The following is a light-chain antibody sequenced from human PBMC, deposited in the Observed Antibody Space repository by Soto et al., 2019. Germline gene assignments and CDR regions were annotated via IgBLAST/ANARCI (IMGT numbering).Light chain of an antibody. CDR1: QSVSSSY. CDR3: QQRSSWPLT. Sequence: EIVLTQSPGTLSLSPGERATLSCRASQSVSSSYLSWYQQKPGQAPRLLIYGASTRATGIPARFSGSGSGTVFTLTINNVAPEDSAIYYCQQRSSWPLTFGGGTKVDIK. V-gene: IGKV3D-20*02. J-gene: IGKJ4*01. CDR2: GAS.